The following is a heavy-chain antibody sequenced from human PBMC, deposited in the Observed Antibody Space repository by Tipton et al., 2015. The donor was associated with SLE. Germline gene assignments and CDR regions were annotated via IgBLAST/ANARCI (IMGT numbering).Heavy chain of an antibody. CDR3: VREGGGPYGGNFDY. Sequence: GSLRLSCAASGFTFSTYTINWVRQAPGKGLEWVSSISSTSRYIYYADSVKGRFTISRDNAKNSLSLQMNSLRAEDTAVYFCVREGGGPYGGNFDYWGQGTLVTVSS. D-gene: IGHD4-23*01. CDR2: ISSTSRYI. V-gene: IGHV3-21*01. CDR1: GFTFSTYT. J-gene: IGHJ4*02.